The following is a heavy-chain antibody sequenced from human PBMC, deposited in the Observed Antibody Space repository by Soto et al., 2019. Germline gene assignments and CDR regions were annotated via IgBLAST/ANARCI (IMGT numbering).Heavy chain of an antibody. V-gene: IGHV3-30-3*01. CDR3: ARDRLYDSSGY. Sequence: PXESLLLSCAASGFTFSSYAMHWVRQAPGKGLEWVAVISYDGSNKYYADSVKGRFTISRDNSKNTLYLQMNSLRAEDTAVYYCARDRLYDSSGYWGQGTLVTVPS. D-gene: IGHD3-22*01. CDR1: GFTFSSYA. J-gene: IGHJ4*02. CDR2: ISYDGSNK.